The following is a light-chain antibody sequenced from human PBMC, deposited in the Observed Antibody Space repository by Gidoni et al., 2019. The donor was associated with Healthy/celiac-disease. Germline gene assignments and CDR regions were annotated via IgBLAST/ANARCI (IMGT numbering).Light chain of an antibody. V-gene: IGKV1-6*01. J-gene: IGKJ4*01. CDR1: QGIRND. CDR2: AAS. Sequence: AIQMTQSPSSLSASVGDRVTITCRASQGIRNDLGWYQQKPGKAPKLLIYAASSLKSGVPSRFSGSGSGTDFTLTISSLQPEDFATYYCLQDYNYPQLTFGGXTKVEIK. CDR3: LQDYNYPQLT.